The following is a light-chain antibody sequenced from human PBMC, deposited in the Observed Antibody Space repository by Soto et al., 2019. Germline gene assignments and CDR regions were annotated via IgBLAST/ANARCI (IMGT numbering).Light chain of an antibody. CDR3: QIYKGAPWT. CDR1: QGISNY. Sequence: DIQMTQSPSSLSASVGDRVTITCRASQGISNYLVWYQQKPGKVPKLLIYAASTLQSGVPSRFSVSGSGTYFTLTISSLKAEDVATYYCQIYKGAPWTFGQGTKVEIK. V-gene: IGKV1-27*01. J-gene: IGKJ1*01. CDR2: AAS.